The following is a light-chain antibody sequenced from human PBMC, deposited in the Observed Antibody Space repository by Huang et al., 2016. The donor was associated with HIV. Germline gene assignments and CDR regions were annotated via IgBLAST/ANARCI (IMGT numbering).Light chain of an antibody. Sequence: EIVMTQSPPALSVSPGERVTLSCRASQGVHGTLAWYQQKPGQAPRLLIYGASTRATNIPGRFSGGGSGTEFTLTVSSLQSEDSAVYFCQQYNNWFSFGQGTRLEIK. CDR2: GAS. CDR1: QGVHGT. V-gene: IGKV3-15*01. CDR3: QQYNNWFS. J-gene: IGKJ5*01.